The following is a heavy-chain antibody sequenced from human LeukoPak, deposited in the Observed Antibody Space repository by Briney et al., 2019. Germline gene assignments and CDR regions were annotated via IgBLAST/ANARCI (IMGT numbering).Heavy chain of an antibody. D-gene: IGHD1-26*01. CDR2: IHHSGAT. CDR3: ARDKGVERLGGVYFDS. Sequence: SETLSLTCTVSGDSLNTYYWDWSRQPAGKGLDWMGRIHHSGATNYNPSLKSRVTMSVDTSKNQFSLILRSVTAADTAVYYCARDKGVERLGGVYFDSWGQGTLVIVSS. V-gene: IGHV4-4*07. CDR1: GDSLNTYY. J-gene: IGHJ4*02.